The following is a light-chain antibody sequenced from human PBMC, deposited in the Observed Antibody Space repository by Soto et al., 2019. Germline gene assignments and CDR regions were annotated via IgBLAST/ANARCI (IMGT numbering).Light chain of an antibody. J-gene: IGLJ1*01. V-gene: IGLV1-47*01. Sequence: SVLTQPPSASGTPGQRVSISCSGGSYNVGKNLVYWYQQRPGTAPKLIVFKSNQRPSGVPDRFSGSSSGSSASLAISGLRSEDEADYFCAAWDDSTHVFGTGTKVTVL. CDR3: AAWDDSTHV. CDR1: SYNVGKNL. CDR2: KSN.